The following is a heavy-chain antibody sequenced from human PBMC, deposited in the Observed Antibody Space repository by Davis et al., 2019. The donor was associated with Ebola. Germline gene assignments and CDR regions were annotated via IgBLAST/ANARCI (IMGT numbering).Heavy chain of an antibody. J-gene: IGHJ6*02. CDR1: GGSIRSSNW. V-gene: IGHV4-4*02. CDR3: ARRLYYYGMDL. CDR2: IYYSGST. Sequence: SETLSLTCAVSGGSIRSSNWWSWVRQPPGKGLEWIGYIYYSGSTNYNPSLKSRVTISLDTSENQFSLKLSSVTAADTAVYYCARRLYYYGMDLWGQGTTVTVSS.